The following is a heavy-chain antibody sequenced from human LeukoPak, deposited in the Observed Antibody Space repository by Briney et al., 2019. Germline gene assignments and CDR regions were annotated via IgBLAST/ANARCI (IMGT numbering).Heavy chain of an antibody. CDR1: GYNFTNFG. V-gene: IGHV1-18*01. CDR2: VSGYLKDANSAQKFYVKNT. CDR3: GPDLPVVGVVMEY. J-gene: IGHJ4*02. Sequence: ASVKVSCKASGYNFTNFGISWVRQAPGQGLEWMGWVSGYLKDANSAQKFYVKNTKYAERFHDRVTMTADTSTSTAYMELSSLKFEDPGVYFCGPDLPVVGVVMEYWGQGTLITVSS. D-gene: IGHD3-16*01.